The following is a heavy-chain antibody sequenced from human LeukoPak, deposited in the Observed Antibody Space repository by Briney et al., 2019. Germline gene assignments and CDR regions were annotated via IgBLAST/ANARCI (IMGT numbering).Heavy chain of an antibody. CDR1: GYSFTNFW. CDR2: IYPADSDT. J-gene: IGHJ4*02. D-gene: IGHD6-19*01. V-gene: IGHV5-51*01. Sequence: GESPKISCTTSGYSFTNFWIGWVREMRGKGLEWMGIIYPADSDTRYSQSFHGQVTISADTSIGTAYLQWSRRTAAAAAMYYCARSVPNTSGGVDYWSQGTLVTVSS. CDR3: ARSVPNTSGGVDY.